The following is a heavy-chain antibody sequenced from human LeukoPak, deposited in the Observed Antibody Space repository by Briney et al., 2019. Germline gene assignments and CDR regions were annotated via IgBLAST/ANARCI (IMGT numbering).Heavy chain of an antibody. Sequence: GGSLRLSCAVSGFTVSSNYVSWVRQAPGKGLEWVTVIYSTGTTFYADSVKGRFTISRDNAKNTVYLQMNSLRPEDAAMYYCARDRPPTVDWNYPFDYWGQGTLVTVSS. D-gene: IGHD1-7*01. V-gene: IGHV3-66*03. CDR1: GFTVSSNY. CDR3: ARDRPPTVDWNYPFDY. CDR2: IYSTGTT. J-gene: IGHJ4*02.